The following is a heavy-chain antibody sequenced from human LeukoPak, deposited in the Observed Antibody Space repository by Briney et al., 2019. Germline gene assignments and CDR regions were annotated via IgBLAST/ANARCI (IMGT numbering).Heavy chain of an antibody. J-gene: IGHJ4*02. CDR1: GYSFTSYW. CDR2: IYPGDSDT. Sequence: GESLKISCKGSGYSFTSYWIGWVRQMPGKGLEWMGIIYPGDSDTRYSPSFQGQVIISADKSISTAYLQWSSLRASDTAMYYCARQFYYDSSGSYYFDYWGQGTLVTVSS. CDR3: ARQFYYDSSGSYYFDY. D-gene: IGHD3-22*01. V-gene: IGHV5-51*01.